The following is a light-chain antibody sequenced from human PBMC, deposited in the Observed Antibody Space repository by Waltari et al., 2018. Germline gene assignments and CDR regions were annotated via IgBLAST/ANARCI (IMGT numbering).Light chain of an antibody. CDR1: QDINTY. J-gene: IGKJ2*01. Sequence: QLTQSPSSLSASVGDRVTITCRARQDINTYLAWYQLKPGKAPKLLISTSSTLQTGVPSRFSGSGSGPDFTLTITSLQHEDLATYYCQQLNTYPYTFGQGTKLEIK. CDR2: TSS. V-gene: IGKV1-9*01. CDR3: QQLNTYPYT.